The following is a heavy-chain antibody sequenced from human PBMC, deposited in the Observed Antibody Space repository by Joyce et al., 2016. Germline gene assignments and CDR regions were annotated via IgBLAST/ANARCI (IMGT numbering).Heavy chain of an antibody. V-gene: IGHV1-69*01. CDR1: GDPFRNYV. D-gene: IGHD3-22*01. CDR2: SKPSLCTG. J-gene: IGHJ4*02. Sequence: QVQLAQSVAEVKKPASSVQVSCKASGDPFRNYVLSWVRQAPGQGLEWMGGSKPSLCTGNYAQKFQGRVTITADESTSTTYMELSSLRSEDTAVYYWASTYYYDSSGYYSLDYWGQGTLVTVSS. CDR3: ASTYYYDSSGYYSLDY.